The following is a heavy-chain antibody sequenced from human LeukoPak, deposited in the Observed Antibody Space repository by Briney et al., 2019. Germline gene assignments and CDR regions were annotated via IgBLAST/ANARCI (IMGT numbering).Heavy chain of an antibody. D-gene: IGHD3-22*01. V-gene: IGHV3-7*01. CDR2: IKEDGSEK. CDR1: GFTFDDYA. J-gene: IGHJ4*02. Sequence: GGSLRLSCAASGFTFDDYAMHWVRQAPGKGLELEWVANIKEDGSEKYYVDSVKGRFTVSRDNAKNSLYLQMNSLRAEDTAVYYCARGRFYLDNSGYSSFYYWGQGTLVTVSS. CDR3: ARGRFYLDNSGYSSFYY.